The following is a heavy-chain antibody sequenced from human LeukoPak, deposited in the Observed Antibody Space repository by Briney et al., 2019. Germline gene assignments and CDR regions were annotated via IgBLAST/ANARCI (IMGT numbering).Heavy chain of an antibody. Sequence: GGSLRLSCAASGFTFSDYWMSWMRQAPGKGLEWVANIKQDGSEKYYVDSVKGRFTISRDNAKNSLYLQMNSLGAEDTAVYYCARDSRGFFDYWGQGTLVTVSS. CDR3: ARDSRGFFDY. J-gene: IGHJ4*02. CDR1: GFTFSDYW. CDR2: IKQDGSEK. D-gene: IGHD5-12*01. V-gene: IGHV3-7*01.